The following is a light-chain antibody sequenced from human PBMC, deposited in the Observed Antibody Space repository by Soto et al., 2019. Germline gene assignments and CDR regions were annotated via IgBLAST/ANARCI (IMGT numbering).Light chain of an antibody. Sequence: ETVLTQSPGTLSLSPGERASLSCRAISPVDSIYLAWYQQKPGQAPRLLIYGASTRATGIPARFSGSGSGTEFTLTISSLQPDDFATYYCQQYNSYSPKTFGQGTKVDIK. CDR1: SPVDSIY. CDR3: QQYNSYSPKT. CDR2: GAS. J-gene: IGKJ1*01. V-gene: IGKV3-20*01.